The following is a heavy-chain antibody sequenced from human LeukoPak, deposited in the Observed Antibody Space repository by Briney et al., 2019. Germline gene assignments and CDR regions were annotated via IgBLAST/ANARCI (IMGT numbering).Heavy chain of an antibody. V-gene: IGHV1-69*04. Sequence: GSSVKVSCKASGGTFSSYAIIWVRQAPGQGLEWMGRIIPILGIANYAQKFQGRVTITADKSTSTAYMELSSLRSEDTAVYYCARADSSGWPWWGQGTLVTVSS. D-gene: IGHD6-19*01. CDR3: ARADSSGWPW. J-gene: IGHJ4*02. CDR2: IIPILGIA. CDR1: GGTFSSYA.